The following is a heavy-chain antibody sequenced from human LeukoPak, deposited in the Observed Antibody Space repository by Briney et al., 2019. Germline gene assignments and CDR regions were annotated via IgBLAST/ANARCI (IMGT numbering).Heavy chain of an antibody. D-gene: IGHD1-26*01. V-gene: IGHV4-61*02. J-gene: IGHJ4*02. CDR1: GGANSSGRYY. CDR3: ASLRERSYYARGFDY. CDR2: IYTSGST. Sequence: TLSLTCTVTGGANSSGRYYWRCIRQPAGKTLEWIVRIYTSGSTNNNPSLKSRVTISVDTYKNQFSLNLSSVTAADTAVYYCASLRERSYYARGFDYWGQGTLVTVSS.